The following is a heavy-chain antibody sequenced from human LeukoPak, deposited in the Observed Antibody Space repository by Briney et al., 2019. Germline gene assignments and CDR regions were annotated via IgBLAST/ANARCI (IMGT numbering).Heavy chain of an antibody. J-gene: IGHJ3*02. CDR2: IKNKLDGGTT. Sequence: GGSLRLSCAASGFTFSNAWMSWVRQAPGKGLEWVGLIKNKLDGGTTEYAAPVKGRFSISRDDSENTLYLQMNSLKTEDTAMYYCTEMNDWDAFRIWGQGTMVTVSS. CDR3: TEMNDWDAFRI. V-gene: IGHV3-15*01. D-gene: IGHD3-9*01. CDR1: GFTFSNAW.